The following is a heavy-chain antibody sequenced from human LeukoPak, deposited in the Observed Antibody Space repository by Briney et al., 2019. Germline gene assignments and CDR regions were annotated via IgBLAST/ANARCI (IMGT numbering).Heavy chain of an antibody. J-gene: IGHJ4*02. V-gene: IGHV3-23*01. CDR2: VSGNGVYT. CDR3: ARYGDRYSEGLLGKPYFDF. Sequence: GGSLRLSCVASGFTFSSFAMSWVRQAPGKGLQWVSTVSGNGVYTYYPDSVKGRFTISRDRSSNTVFLQVNSLSAEDTAVYYCARYGDRYSEGLLGKPYFDFWGQGALVTVSS. D-gene: IGHD1-26*01. CDR1: GFTFSSFA.